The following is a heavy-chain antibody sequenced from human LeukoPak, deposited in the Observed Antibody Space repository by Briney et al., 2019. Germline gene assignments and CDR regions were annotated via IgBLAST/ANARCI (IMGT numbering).Heavy chain of an antibody. Sequence: ASVKVSCKASGYTFTGYYMHWVRQAPGQGLGWMGRINPNSGGTNYAQKFQGRVTMTRDTSISTAYMELSRLRSDDTAVYYCARSIRAVAYNFDYWGQGTLVTVSS. J-gene: IGHJ4*02. CDR2: INPNSGGT. CDR3: ARSIRAVAYNFDY. V-gene: IGHV1-2*06. CDR1: GYTFTGYY. D-gene: IGHD6-19*01.